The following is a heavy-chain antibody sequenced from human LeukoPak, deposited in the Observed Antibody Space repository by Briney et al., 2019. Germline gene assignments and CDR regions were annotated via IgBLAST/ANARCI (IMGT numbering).Heavy chain of an antibody. Sequence: AASVKVSCKASGGTFSSYAISWVRQAPGQGLEWMGGIIPIFGTANYAQKFQGRVTITADESTSTAYMELSSLRSEDTAVYYCASSKHQLLPDYWGQGTLVTVSS. V-gene: IGHV1-69*13. D-gene: IGHD2-2*01. CDR3: ASSKHQLLPDY. J-gene: IGHJ4*02. CDR1: GGTFSSYA. CDR2: IIPIFGTA.